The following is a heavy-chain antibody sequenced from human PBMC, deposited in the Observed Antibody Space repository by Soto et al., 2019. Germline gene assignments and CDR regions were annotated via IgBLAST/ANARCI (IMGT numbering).Heavy chain of an antibody. CDR3: VKDLHTMPDC. D-gene: IGHD2-2*01. J-gene: IGHJ4*02. V-gene: IGHV1-18*01. CDR2: ISAYTDNP. CDR1: GYTFTNYG. Sequence: ASVKVSCKASGYTFTNYGVTCVRQAPGQGLEWMGWISAYTDNPNYAQKFQGRVTMTIDTSTTTAYMDLSSLRPEDTALYYCVKDLHTMPDCWGQGTRVTVSS.